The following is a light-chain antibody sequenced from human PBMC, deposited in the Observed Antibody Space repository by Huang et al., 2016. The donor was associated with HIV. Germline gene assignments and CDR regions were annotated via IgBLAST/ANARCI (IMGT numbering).Light chain of an antibody. J-gene: IGKJ2*01. CDR3: QQYNDWPPVT. V-gene: IGKV3-15*01. CDR2: GAS. Sequence: EIVMTQSPDTLSVSPGERATLSCRASQNIRSNLAWYQQRLGRAPRRLIYGASTRATGIPARFSGSGSGTNFTLTISSLQSEDFAVYYCQQYNDWPPVTFGQGTKLDIK. CDR1: QNIRSN.